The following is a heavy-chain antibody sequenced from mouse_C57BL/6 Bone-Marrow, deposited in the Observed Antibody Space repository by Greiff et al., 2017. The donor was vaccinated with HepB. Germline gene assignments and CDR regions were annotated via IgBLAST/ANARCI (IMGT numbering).Heavy chain of an antibody. V-gene: IGHV5-16*01. J-gene: IGHJ1*03. D-gene: IGHD2-2*01. CDR1: GFTFSDYY. CDR3: ARDGYYWYLDV. Sequence: EVQLVESEGGLVQPGSSMKLSCTASGFTFSDYYMAWVRQVPEKGLEWVANINYDGSSTYYLDSLKSRFIISRDNAKNILYLQMSSLKSEDTATYYCARDGYYWYLDVWGTGTTVTVSS. CDR2: INYDGSST.